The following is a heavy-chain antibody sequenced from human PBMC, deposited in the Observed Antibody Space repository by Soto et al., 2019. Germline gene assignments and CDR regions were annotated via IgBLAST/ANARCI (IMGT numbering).Heavy chain of an antibody. D-gene: IGHD1-26*01. Sequence: QVQLVQSGAEVKKPGSSVKVSCKASGGILSNYVIAWVRQAPGQGLEWMGGIIPLSGTAKYAQKFQGRVTITADESSNTAYMALSSLRSDDTAFYFCATEGFSGSYHAYWGQGTLVTVSS. V-gene: IGHV1-69*01. CDR2: IIPLSGTA. J-gene: IGHJ4*02. CDR1: GGILSNYV. CDR3: ATEGFSGSYHAY.